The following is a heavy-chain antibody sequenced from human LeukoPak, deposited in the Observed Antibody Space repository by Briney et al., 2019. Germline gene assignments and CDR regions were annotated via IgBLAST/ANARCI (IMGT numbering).Heavy chain of an antibody. D-gene: IGHD6-19*01. CDR3: ALLAVAGHFDY. CDR2: IGSSGTTI. J-gene: IGHJ4*02. Sequence: RGSLRLPCVVSGFPFSIYEMNWVRQAPGKGLEWVSNIGSSGTTIYYADSVKGRFSISRDNAKSSLYLQMNSLRVEDTAVYYCALLAVAGHFDYWGQGALVTVSS. CDR1: GFPFSIYE. V-gene: IGHV3-48*03.